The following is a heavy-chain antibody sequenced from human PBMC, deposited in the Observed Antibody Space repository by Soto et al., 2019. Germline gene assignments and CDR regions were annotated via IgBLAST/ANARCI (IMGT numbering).Heavy chain of an antibody. J-gene: IGHJ4*02. CDR1: GFTFSSYA. D-gene: IGHD1-1*01. CDR2: ISGSGGST. CDR3: AKDLRGQLERPGWDY. V-gene: IGHV3-23*01. Sequence: GGSLRLSCAASGFTFSSYAMSWVRQAPGKGLEWVSAISGSGGSTYYADSVKGRFTISRDNSKNTLYLQMNSLRAEDTAVYYCAKDLRGQLERPGWDYWGQGTLVTVSS.